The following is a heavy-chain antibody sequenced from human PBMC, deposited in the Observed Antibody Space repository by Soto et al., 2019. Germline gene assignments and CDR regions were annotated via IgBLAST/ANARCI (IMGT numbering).Heavy chain of an antibody. CDR1: GFTFISYA. CDR2: ISGSGGST. J-gene: IGHJ5*02. Sequence: PGGSLRLSCAASGFTFISYAMSWVLQAPGKGLEWVSAISGSGGSTYYADSVKGRFTISRDNSKNTLYLQMNSLRAEDTAVYYCAKDAFPVTISIHQGRMNWFDPWGQGTLVTVSS. V-gene: IGHV3-23*01. D-gene: IGHD3-3*01. CDR3: AKDAFPVTISIHQGRMNWFDP.